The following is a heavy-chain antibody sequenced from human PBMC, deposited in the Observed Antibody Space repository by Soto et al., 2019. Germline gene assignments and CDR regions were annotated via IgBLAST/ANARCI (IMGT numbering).Heavy chain of an antibody. CDR3: ARANTAILGLGMDV. V-gene: IGHV1-69*12. Sequence: QVQLVQSGAEVKKPGSSVKVSCKASGGTFSSYAISWVRQAPGQGLEWMGGIIPIFGTANYAQKFQGRVTXXAXEXXSTAYMELSSLRSEDTAVYYCARANTAILGLGMDVWGQGTTVTVSS. CDR1: GGTFSSYA. J-gene: IGHJ6*02. CDR2: IIPIFGTA. D-gene: IGHD5-18*01.